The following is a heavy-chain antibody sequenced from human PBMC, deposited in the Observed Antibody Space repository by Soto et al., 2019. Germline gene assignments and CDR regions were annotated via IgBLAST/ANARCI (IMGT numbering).Heavy chain of an antibody. CDR2: IIPIFGTA. Sequence: QVQLVQSGAEVKKPGSSVKVSCKASGGTFSSYAISWVRQAPGQGLAWMGGIIPIFGTANYAQKFQGRVTITADESTGTAYMGLSRLRSEDTALYYCASCPRHSSGWYEGYYFDYWGQGTLVTVSS. CDR1: GGTFSSYA. D-gene: IGHD6-19*01. CDR3: ASCPRHSSGWYEGYYFDY. V-gene: IGHV1-69*01. J-gene: IGHJ4*02.